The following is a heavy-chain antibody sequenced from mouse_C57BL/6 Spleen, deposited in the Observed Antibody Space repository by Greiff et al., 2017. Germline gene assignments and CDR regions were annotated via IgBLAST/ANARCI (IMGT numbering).Heavy chain of an antibody. CDR3: AREGGYYDYDGGAMDY. D-gene: IGHD2-4*01. CDR1: GFTFSSYA. J-gene: IGHJ4*01. V-gene: IGHV5-4*01. CDR2: ISDGGSYT. Sequence: EVQRVESGGGLVKPGGSLKLSCAASGFTFSSYALSWVRQTPEKRLEWVATISDGGSYTYYPDNVKGRFTISRDNAKNNLYLQMSHLKSEDTAMYYCAREGGYYDYDGGAMDYWGQGTSVTVSS.